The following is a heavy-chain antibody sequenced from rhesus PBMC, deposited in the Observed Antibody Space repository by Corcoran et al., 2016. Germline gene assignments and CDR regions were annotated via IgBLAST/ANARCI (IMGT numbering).Heavy chain of an antibody. CDR2: IYGSSTST. J-gene: IGHJ3*01. D-gene: IGHD6-25*01. Sequence: QVQLQESGPGVVKPSETLSLTCAVSGGSISDSYRWSWIRQPPGKGLEWIGYIYGSSTSTNYNPSLKSRVTISKDTSKNQFSLKLSSVTTADTAVYYCARDLAAAGTFDFWGQGLRVTVSS. CDR3: ARDLAAAGTFDF. V-gene: IGHV4S10*01. CDR1: GGSISDSYR.